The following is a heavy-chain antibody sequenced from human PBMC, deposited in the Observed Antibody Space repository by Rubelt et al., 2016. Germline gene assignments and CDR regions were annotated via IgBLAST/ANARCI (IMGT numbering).Heavy chain of an antibody. CDR3: ARFSWELVRRRWFDP. CDR1: GGSISSSSYY. J-gene: IGHJ5*02. D-gene: IGHD1-26*01. V-gene: IGHV4-39*07. Sequence: QLQLQESGPGLVKPSETLSLTCTVSGGSISSSSYYWGWIRQPPGKGLEWIGEINHSGSTNYNPSLKSRVTISVDTSKNQFSLKLSSVTAADTAVYYCARFSWELVRRRWFDPWGQGTLVTVSS. CDR2: INHSGST.